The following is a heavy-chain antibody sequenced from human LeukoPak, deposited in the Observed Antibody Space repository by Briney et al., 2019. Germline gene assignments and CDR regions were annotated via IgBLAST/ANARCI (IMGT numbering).Heavy chain of an antibody. V-gene: IGHV3-7*01. CDR1: GFTFNTYW. D-gene: IGHD6-6*01. CDR2: IDQGGSTK. J-gene: IGHJ4*02. Sequence: GGSLRLSCAASGFTFNTYWMIWVRQAPGKGLEWVANIDQGGSTKYYVDSLKGRFTISRDNAKNSLYLQMNSLRAEDTAVYYCARYSSSSFDYWGQGTLVTVSS. CDR3: ARYSSSSFDY.